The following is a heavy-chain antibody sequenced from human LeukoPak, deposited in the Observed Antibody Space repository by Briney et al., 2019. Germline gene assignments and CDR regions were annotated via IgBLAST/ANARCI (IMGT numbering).Heavy chain of an antibody. CDR2: IIPIFGTA. J-gene: IGHJ3*02. D-gene: IGHD4-17*01. V-gene: IGHV1-69*13. CDR1: GGTFSSYA. Sequence: SVKVSCKASGGTFSSYAISWVRQAPGQGLEWMGGIIPIFGTANYAQNFQGRVTITADESTSTAYMKLSSLRSEDTAVYYCARDLLSPGVTTGVDAFDIWGQGTMVTVSS. CDR3: ARDLLSPGVTTGVDAFDI.